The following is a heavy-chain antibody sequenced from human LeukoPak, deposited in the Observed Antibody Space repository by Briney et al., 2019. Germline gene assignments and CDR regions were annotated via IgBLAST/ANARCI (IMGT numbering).Heavy chain of an antibody. Sequence: GGSLRLSCAASGFTFSSYAMSWVRQAPGKGLEWVSAISGSGGSTYYADSVKGRFTISRDNSKNTLYLQMNSLRAEDTAVYYCARVTARSTDPLAGWYEPTYWGQGTLVTVSS. CDR2: ISGSGGST. J-gene: IGHJ4*02. CDR1: GFTFSSYA. CDR3: ARVTARSTDPLAGWYEPTY. V-gene: IGHV3-23*01. D-gene: IGHD6-19*01.